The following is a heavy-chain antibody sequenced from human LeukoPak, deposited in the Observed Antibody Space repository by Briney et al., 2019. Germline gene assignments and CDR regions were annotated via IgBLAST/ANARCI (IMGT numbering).Heavy chain of an antibody. CDR1: GFTFCRSA. V-gene: IGHV3-23*01. J-gene: IGHJ4*02. Sequence: GGSLRLSCEASGFTFCRSAMTWVRQTPGKGLEWFSSISSSGNTYYSDSVKGRFTISRDNSKNLVNLQMNSLRAEDTAIYYCVKWRMSEDGLDLWGQGSLVTVSS. D-gene: IGHD2-8*01. CDR3: VKWRMSEDGLDL. CDR2: ISSSGNT.